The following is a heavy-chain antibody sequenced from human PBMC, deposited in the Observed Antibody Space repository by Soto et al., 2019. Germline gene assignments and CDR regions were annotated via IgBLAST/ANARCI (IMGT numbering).Heavy chain of an antibody. D-gene: IGHD3-3*01. CDR1: GFTFSSYA. V-gene: IGHV3-23*01. J-gene: IGHJ5*02. Sequence: GGSLRLSCAASGFTFSSYAMSWVRQAPGKGLEWVSAISGSGGSTYYADSVKGRFTISRDNSKNTLYLQMNSLGAEDTAVYYCAKDLTRVTIFGVAPRGWFDPWGQGTLVTVSS. CDR3: AKDLTRVTIFGVAPRGWFDP. CDR2: ISGSGGST.